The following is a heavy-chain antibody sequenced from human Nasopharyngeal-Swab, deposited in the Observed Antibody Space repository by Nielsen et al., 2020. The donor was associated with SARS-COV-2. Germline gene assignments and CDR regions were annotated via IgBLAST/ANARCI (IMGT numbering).Heavy chain of an antibody. V-gene: IGHV3-43*02. CDR3: AKDGYYGLHAFDI. CDR2: ISGDGGST. CDR1: GFTFDDYA. Sequence: GASLTISCAASGFTFDDYAMHWVRQAPGKGLEWVSLISGDGGSTYYADPVKGRFTIPRDDSKNSLYLQMNSLRTEDTALYYCAKDGYYGLHAFDIWGQGTRVTVSS. D-gene: IGHD3-10*01. J-gene: IGHJ3*02.